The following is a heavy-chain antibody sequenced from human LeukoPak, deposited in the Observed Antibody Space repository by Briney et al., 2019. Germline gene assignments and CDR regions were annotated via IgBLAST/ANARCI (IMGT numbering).Heavy chain of an antibody. CDR2: IYHTGSV. D-gene: IGHD2-2*01. J-gene: IGHJ4*02. CDR1: GYSFTSGHY. V-gene: IGHV4-38-2*01. Sequence: SETLSLTCSVSGYSFTSGHYWGWIRQPPGKGLEWTANIYHTGSVHYNPSLKSRVTISVDTSKNQFSLKLSSVTAADTAVYYCARYCTSTTCILRGFDYWGQGTPVTVSS. CDR3: ARYCTSTTCILRGFDY.